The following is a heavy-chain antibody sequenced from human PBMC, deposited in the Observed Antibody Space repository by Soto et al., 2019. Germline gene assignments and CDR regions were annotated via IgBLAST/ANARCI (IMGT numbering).Heavy chain of an antibody. V-gene: IGHV4-59*01. J-gene: IGHJ5*02. Sequence: PSETLSLTCTVSGGSISSYYWSWIRQPPGKGLEWIGYIYYSGSTNYNPSLKSRVTISVDTSKNQFSLKLSSVTAADTAVYYCARSQKGYYDSSGHSARLNWFDPWGQGTLVTVSS. D-gene: IGHD3-22*01. CDR2: IYYSGST. CDR3: ARSQKGYYDSSGHSARLNWFDP. CDR1: GGSISSYY.